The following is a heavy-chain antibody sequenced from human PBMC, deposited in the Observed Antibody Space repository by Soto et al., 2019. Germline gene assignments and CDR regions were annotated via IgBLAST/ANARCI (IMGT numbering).Heavy chain of an antibody. V-gene: IGHV1-2*04. J-gene: IGHJ3*02. CDR1: GYSFTSYA. CDR2: INANSGGT. CDR3: ARAPKIIAVADSDYDAFDI. D-gene: IGHD6-19*01. Sequence: GASVKVSCKASGYSFTSYAMHWVRQAPGQRLEWMGWINANSGGTNYAQKFQGWVTMTRDTSISTAYMELSRLRSDDTAVYYCARAPKIIAVADSDYDAFDIWGQGTMVTVSS.